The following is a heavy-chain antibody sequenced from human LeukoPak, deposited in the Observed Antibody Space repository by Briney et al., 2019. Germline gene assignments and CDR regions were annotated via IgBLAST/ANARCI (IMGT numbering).Heavy chain of an antibody. CDR1: GGSFSGYY. Sequence: SETLSLTCAVYGGSFSGYYWSWIRQPPGKGLEWIWEINHSGSTNYNPSLKSRVTISVDTSKNPFSLKLSSVTAADTAVYYCARDYYGSGSSYSGMDVWGQGTTVTVSS. CDR3: ARDYYGSGSSYSGMDV. J-gene: IGHJ6*02. D-gene: IGHD3-10*01. CDR2: INHSGST. V-gene: IGHV4-34*01.